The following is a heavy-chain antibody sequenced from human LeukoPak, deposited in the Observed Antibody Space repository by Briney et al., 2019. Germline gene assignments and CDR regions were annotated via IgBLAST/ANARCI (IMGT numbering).Heavy chain of an antibody. J-gene: IGHJ4*02. CDR2: IHTSGRT. CDR1: GDSVSSGNSY. Sequence: SETLSLTCSVSGDSVSSGNSYWNWIRQPPGKGLEWIGSIHTSGRTTYNPSLKSRVTISTDTSKNQFSLNLNSVIATDTAVYFCARNLGIWGQGILVTVSS. V-gene: IGHV4-61*01. CDR3: ARNLGI.